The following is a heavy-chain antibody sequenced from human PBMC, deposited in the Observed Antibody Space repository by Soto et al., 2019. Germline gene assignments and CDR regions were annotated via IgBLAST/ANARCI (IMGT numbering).Heavy chain of an antibody. CDR1: GYTFTSYG. Sequence: GASVKVSCKASGYTFTSYGISWVRQAPGQGLEWMGGIIPIFGTANYAQKFQDRVTITADESTSTAYMELSSLRSEDTAVYYCASSLSRASFDYWGQGTLVTVSS. CDR2: IIPIFGTA. V-gene: IGHV1-69*13. D-gene: IGHD2-2*01. CDR3: ASSLSRASFDY. J-gene: IGHJ4*02.